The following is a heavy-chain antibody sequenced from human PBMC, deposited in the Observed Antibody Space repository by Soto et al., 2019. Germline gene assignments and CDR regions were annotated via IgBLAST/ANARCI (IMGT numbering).Heavy chain of an antibody. D-gene: IGHD2-2*01. V-gene: IGHV5-51*01. CDR2: IYPGDSDT. J-gene: IGHJ6*03. CDR3: ARSFRPPGLLSYYYYYYMDV. Sequence: GESLKISCKGSGYSFTSYWIGWVRQMPGKGLEWMGIIYPGDSDTRYSPSFQGQVTISADKSISTAYLQWSSLKASDTAMYYCARSFRPPGLLSYYYYYYMDVWGKGTTVTVSS. CDR1: GYSFTSYW.